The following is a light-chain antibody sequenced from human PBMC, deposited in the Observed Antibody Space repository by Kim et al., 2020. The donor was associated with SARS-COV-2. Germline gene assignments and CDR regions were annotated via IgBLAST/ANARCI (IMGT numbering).Light chain of an antibody. CDR3: QQYGTSPYT. V-gene: IGKV3-20*01. CDR2: GAS. CDR1: QSVSRSE. Sequence: EIVLTQSPGTLSLSPGERASLSCRASQSVSRSELAWYQQKVGQTPRLLIYGASNRASGIPDRFSGSGSGTEFSLTISRLEPEDFAVYYCQQYGTSPYTFGQGTKVDIK. J-gene: IGKJ2*01.